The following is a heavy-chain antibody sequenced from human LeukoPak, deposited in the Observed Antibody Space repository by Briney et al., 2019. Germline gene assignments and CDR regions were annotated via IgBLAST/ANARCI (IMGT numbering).Heavy chain of an antibody. J-gene: IGHJ4*02. D-gene: IGHD1-7*01. V-gene: IGHV3-23*01. CDR2: ITSSGERT. CDR3: AKGRIRLELYPFDY. CDR1: GFTFSSYW. Sequence: GGSLRLSCAASGFTFSSYWMSWVRQAPGKGLEWVSTITSSGERTYYVDSVKGRFTISRDNSKTTLSLQMSRLRAEDTAVYYCAKGRIRLELYPFDYWGQGTLVTVSS.